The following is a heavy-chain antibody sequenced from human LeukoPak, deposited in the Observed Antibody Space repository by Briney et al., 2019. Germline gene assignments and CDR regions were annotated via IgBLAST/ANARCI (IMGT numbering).Heavy chain of an antibody. Sequence: GGSLRLSCAASGFTVSSNYMSWVRQAPGKGLEWVSVIYSGGSTYYADSVKGRFTISRDNSKNTLYLQMNSLRAEDTAVYYCASNDYYDSSGYYYWGQGTLVTVSS. D-gene: IGHD3-22*01. CDR3: ASNDYYDSSGYYY. V-gene: IGHV3-66*01. CDR1: GFTVSSNY. J-gene: IGHJ4*02. CDR2: IYSGGST.